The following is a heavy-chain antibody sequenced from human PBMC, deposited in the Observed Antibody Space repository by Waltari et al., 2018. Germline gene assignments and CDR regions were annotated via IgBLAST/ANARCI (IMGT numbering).Heavy chain of an antibody. D-gene: IGHD3-3*01. CDR1: GYTFTGHV. CDR2: VNPNTGDN. V-gene: IGHV1-2*02. J-gene: IGHJ3*01. CDR3: ARVLYDFWGGYHPNDVFDF. Sequence: QVHLVQSGAEVKKPGASVTVSCMASGYTFTGHVIHWVRQAPGQGLEWVGSVNPNTGDNYSAQKFEGRVTMTRDTSISTAYLDLSRLTSDDTAVYYCARVLYDFWGGYHPNDVFDFWGQGTVVIVSS.